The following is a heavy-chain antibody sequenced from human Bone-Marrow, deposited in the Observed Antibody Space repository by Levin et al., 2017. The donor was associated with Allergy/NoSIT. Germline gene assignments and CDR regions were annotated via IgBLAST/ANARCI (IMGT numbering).Heavy chain of an antibody. J-gene: IGHJ3*02. V-gene: IGHV3-33*01. CDR1: GFTFSSYG. CDR2: IWYDGSNK. D-gene: IGHD1-1*01. Sequence: PGESLKISCAASGFTFSSYGMHWVRQAPGKGLEWVAVIWYDGSNKYYADSVKGRFTISRDNSKNTLYLQMNSLRAEDTAVYYCARAFRAVLDAFDIWGQGTMVTVSS. CDR3: ARAFRAVLDAFDI.